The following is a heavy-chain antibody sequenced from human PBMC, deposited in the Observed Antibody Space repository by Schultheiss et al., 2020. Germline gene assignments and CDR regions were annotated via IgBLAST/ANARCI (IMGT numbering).Heavy chain of an antibody. CDR2: INPSGGST. V-gene: IGHV1-46*01. J-gene: IGHJ4*02. CDR1: GYTLTELS. Sequence: ASVKVSGKVSGYTLTELSMHWVRQAPGKGLEWMGIINPSGGSTTYAQKFQGRVTMTTDTSTSTVYMELSSLRSEDTAVYYCARVHPGDYWGQGTLVTVSS. CDR3: ARVHPGDY.